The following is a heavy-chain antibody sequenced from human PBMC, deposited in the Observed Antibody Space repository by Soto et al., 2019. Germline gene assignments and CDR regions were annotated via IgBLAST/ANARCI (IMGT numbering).Heavy chain of an antibody. J-gene: IGHJ6*02. CDR3: AAAIFYYGMDV. Sequence: GESLKISCKGSGYTFTNYWIGWVRQMPGEGLEWMGIIYPGDSDTKYNPSFQGQVTISADKSITTTYLRWTSLKASDTAIYYCAAAIFYYGMDVWGQGTTVTVSS. CDR2: IYPGDSDT. CDR1: GYTFTNYW. D-gene: IGHD6-25*01. V-gene: IGHV5-51*01.